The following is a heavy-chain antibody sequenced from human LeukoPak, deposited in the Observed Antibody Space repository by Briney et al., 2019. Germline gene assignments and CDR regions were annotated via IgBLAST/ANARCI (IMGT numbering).Heavy chain of an antibody. V-gene: IGHV1-2*02. CDR2: INPNSGGT. Sequence: ASVKVSCKVSGYTFTELSMHWVRQAPGQGLEWMGWINPNSGGTNYAQKFQGRVTMTRDTSISTAYMELSRLRSDDTAVYYCARDPAAGTNYWGQGTLVTVSS. J-gene: IGHJ4*02. CDR3: ARDPAAGTNY. CDR1: GYTFTELS. D-gene: IGHD6-13*01.